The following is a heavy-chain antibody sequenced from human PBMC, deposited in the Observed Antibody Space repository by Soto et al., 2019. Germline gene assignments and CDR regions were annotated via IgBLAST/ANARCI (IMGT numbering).Heavy chain of an antibody. CDR1: GYNFMPYG. V-gene: IGHV1-18*04. CDR2: ISPWKGNT. J-gene: IGHJ4*02. CDR3: ARDLDHSGSYYTDY. Sequence: GASVKVSCKASGYNFMPYGVNWVRQAPGQGLEWMGWISPWKGNTNYAQSFQGRVTMTTDTSTSTAYMELRSLTSDDTAVYYCARDLDHSGSYYTDYCGPRTLVTVSS. D-gene: IGHD3-10*01.